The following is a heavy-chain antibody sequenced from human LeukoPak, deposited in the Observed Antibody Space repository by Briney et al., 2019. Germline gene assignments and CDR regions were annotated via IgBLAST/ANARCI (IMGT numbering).Heavy chain of an antibody. CDR1: GGSISSYY. D-gene: IGHD5-12*01. Sequence: SETLSLTCTVSGGSISSYYWSWIRQPPGKGLEWIGYIYYSGSTNYNPSLKSRVTISVDTSKNQFSLKLSSVTAADTAVYYCARATISLYYCYMDVWGKGTTVTVSS. CDR3: ARATISLYYCYMDV. CDR2: IYYSGST. J-gene: IGHJ6*03. V-gene: IGHV4-59*01.